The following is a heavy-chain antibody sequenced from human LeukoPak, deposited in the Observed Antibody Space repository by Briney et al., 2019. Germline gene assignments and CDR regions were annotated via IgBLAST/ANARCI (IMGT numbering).Heavy chain of an antibody. CDR1: GGSISNYY. Sequence: SETLSLTCTVSGGSISNYYWNWIRQPAGKGLEWVGRVYASGSTRYNPSSNSRVTMSAETSKNQVSLKMTSVTAADTAVYFCARDQSGFGGHNNDAFDIWGQGTMVTVSS. D-gene: IGHD3-16*01. CDR2: VYASGST. CDR3: ARDQSGFGGHNNDAFDI. J-gene: IGHJ3*02. V-gene: IGHV4-4*07.